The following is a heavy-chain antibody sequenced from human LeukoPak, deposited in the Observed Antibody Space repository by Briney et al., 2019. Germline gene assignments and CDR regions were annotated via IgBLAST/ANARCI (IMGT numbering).Heavy chain of an antibody. D-gene: IGHD6-13*01. V-gene: IGHV1-18*01. CDR1: GYTFTSYG. J-gene: IGHJ4*02. CDR2: ISAYNGNT. Sequence: ASVKVSCKASGYTFTSYGISWVRQAPGQGLEWMGWISAYNGNTNSAQKLQGRVTMTTDTSTSTAYMELRSLRSDDTAVYYCARGGSSNWYGKSYDYWGQGTLVTVSS. CDR3: ARGGSSNWYGKSYDY.